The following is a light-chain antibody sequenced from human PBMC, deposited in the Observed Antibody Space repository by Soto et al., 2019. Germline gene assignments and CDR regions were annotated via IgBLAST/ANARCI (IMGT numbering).Light chain of an antibody. Sequence: EIVLTQSPGTLSLSPGERATLSCRASQSVSSSYVAWYQQKPGQAPRLLIYEASIRAIVIPDRFSGSGSGTDFTLTISGLQPEDFAVYHCQQDGSSPPTFGQGSKVEIK. J-gene: IGKJ1*01. CDR3: QQDGSSPPT. CDR1: QSVSSSY. V-gene: IGKV3-20*01. CDR2: EAS.